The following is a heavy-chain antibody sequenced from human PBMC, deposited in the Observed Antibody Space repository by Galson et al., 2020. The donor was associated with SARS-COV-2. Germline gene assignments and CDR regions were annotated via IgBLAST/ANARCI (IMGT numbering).Heavy chain of an antibody. J-gene: IGHJ4*02. CDR1: GGTFSSYA. D-gene: IGHD6-19*01. CDR2: IIPIFGTA. Sequence: SVKVSCKASGGTFSSYAISWVRRAPGQGLEWMGGIIPIFGTANYAQKFQGRVTITADKSTSTAYMELSSLRSEDTAVYYCAAFSSGIAVAGPGVDYWGQGTLVTVSS. CDR3: AAFSSGIAVAGPGVDY. V-gene: IGHV1-69*06.